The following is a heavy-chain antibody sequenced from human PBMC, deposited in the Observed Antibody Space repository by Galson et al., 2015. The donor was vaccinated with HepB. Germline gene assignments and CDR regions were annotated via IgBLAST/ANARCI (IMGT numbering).Heavy chain of an antibody. D-gene: IGHD6-13*01. CDR1: GFSLSTSGMC. CDR2: IDWNDDK. V-gene: IGHV2-70*01. J-gene: IGHJ2*01. CDR3: ARTIEFNGCWYKGRSFFDL. Sequence: PALVKPTQTLTLTCTFSGFSLSTSGMCVSWIRQPPGKALEWLAVIDWNDDKYYSTSLKTRLTISKDTSKNQVVLTMTNMDPVDTGTYYCARTIEFNGCWYKGRSFFDLWGRGTLVTVSS.